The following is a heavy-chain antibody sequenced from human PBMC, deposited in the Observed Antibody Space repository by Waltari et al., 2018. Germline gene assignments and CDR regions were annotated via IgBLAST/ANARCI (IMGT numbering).Heavy chain of an antibody. CDR2: SSSDGGAI. J-gene: IGHJ4*02. D-gene: IGHD3-22*01. V-gene: IGHV3-48*03. CDR3: ARATYYYSGGYWDY. CDR1: GFTFRTYE. Sequence: EVQLVESGGGLVQPGGSLRLSCVASGFTFRTYEVNWVRQAPWKGLEWVSYSSSDGGAIYYADSVKGRFTISRDNAKSSLYLHMSSLRAEDTAVYYCARATYYYSGGYWDYWGQGTLVTVSS.